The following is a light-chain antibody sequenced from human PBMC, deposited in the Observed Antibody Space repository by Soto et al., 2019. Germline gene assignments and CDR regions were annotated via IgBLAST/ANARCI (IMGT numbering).Light chain of an antibody. J-gene: IGKJ1*01. CDR1: QSLGSN. CDR3: QQYNNWPQT. Sequence: EIVMTQSPATLSVSPGERATLSCRASQSLGSNLAWHQVKPGQAPRLLIYGASTRATDIPARFSGSGSGTEFTLTISSLQSEDFAVYYCQQYNNWPQTFGQGTKVDIK. CDR2: GAS. V-gene: IGKV3-15*01.